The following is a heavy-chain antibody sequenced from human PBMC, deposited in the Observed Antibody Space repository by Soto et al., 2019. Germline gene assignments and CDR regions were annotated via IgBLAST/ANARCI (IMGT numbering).Heavy chain of an antibody. CDR1: GGSISSVGHY. J-gene: IGHJ6*02. Sequence: TLSLTCSLSGGSISSVGHYWAWIRQQPGKGLEWIGYIYYSGSTDYNPSLKSRVTISVDRSKNQFSLNLSSVTAADTAIYYCARERGGYDSSTRYGLDVWGQGTTVTVS. V-gene: IGHV4-31*03. CDR3: ARERGGYDSSTRYGLDV. CDR2: IYYSGST. D-gene: IGHD5-12*01.